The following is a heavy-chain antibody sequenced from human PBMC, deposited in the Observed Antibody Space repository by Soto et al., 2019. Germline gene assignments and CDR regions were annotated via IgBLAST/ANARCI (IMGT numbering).Heavy chain of an antibody. J-gene: IGHJ6*02. CDR2: IYYSGST. CDR1: GGSISSYY. V-gene: IGHV4-59*01. Sequence: SETLSLTRTVSGGSISSYYWSWIRQPPGKGLEWIGYIYYSGSTNYNPSLKSRVTISVDTSKNQFSLKLSSVTAADTAVYYCARDTVTTYYYYGMDVWGQGTTVTVSS. CDR3: ARDTVTTYYYYGMDV. D-gene: IGHD4-4*01.